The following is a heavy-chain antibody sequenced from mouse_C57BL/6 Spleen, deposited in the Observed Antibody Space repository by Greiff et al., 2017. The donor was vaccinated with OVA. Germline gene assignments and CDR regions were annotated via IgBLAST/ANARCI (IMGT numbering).Heavy chain of an antibody. CDR2: ISSSGST. CDR1: GYSITSDY. D-gene: IGHD2-5*01. J-gene: IGHJ1*03. CDR3: ARRLYSNYIGWYFDD. V-gene: IGHV3-8*01. Sequence: DVHLVESGPGLAKPSQTLSLSCSVTGYSITSDYWNWIRKFPGNKLEYMGYISSSGSTYYYPSLNSRISITRDTSKNQYYLQMKSVTTEDTATYDCARRLYSNYIGWYFDDWGTGTTVTVSA.